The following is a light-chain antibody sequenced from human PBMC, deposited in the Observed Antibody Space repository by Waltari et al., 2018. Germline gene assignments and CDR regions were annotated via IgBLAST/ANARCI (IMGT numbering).Light chain of an antibody. V-gene: IGKV1-39*01. CDR3: QQSYSTPPA. J-gene: IGKJ2*01. CDR1: QSISSY. Sequence: DIQMTQSPSSLSASVGDRVTITCRASQSISSYLNWYQQKPGKAPKLLIYAASRLQSGVPSRFRGSRSGTDFTLTISSLQPEDFATYYCQQSYSTPPAFGQGTKLEIK. CDR2: AAS.